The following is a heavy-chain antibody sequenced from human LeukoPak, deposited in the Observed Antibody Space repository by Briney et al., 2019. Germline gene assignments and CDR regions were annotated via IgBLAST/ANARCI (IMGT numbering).Heavy chain of an antibody. J-gene: IGHJ4*02. D-gene: IGHD3-22*01. V-gene: IGHV3-74*01. Sequence: PGGSLRLSCAASGFTFSSYWMHWVRQVPGEGLVWVSRISEDGSTTNYADSVRGRFTISRDNVKNTVYLEMNSLRAEDTAVYYCARDYYDSSGYYDYWGQGTLVTVSS. CDR3: ARDYYDSSGYYDY. CDR1: GFTFSSYW. CDR2: ISEDGSTT.